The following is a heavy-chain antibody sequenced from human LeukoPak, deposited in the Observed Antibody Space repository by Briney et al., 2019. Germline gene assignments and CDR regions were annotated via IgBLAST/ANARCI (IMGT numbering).Heavy chain of an antibody. Sequence: SETLSLTCTVSGYSISSGYYWGWIRQPPGKGLEWIGSIYHSGRTFYNPSLKSRVTISLDASNKQFSLRLSSVTAADTAVYYCARGSHPVTGTLGGYFDPWGQGTLVTVSS. V-gene: IGHV4-38-2*02. J-gene: IGHJ4*02. CDR3: ARGSHPVTGTLGGYFDP. D-gene: IGHD6-19*01. CDR1: GYSISSGYY. CDR2: IYHSGRT.